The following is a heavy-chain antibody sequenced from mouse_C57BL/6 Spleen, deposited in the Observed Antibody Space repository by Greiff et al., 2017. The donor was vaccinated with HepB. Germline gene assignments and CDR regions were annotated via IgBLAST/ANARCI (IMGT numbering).Heavy chain of an antibody. D-gene: IGHD2-2*01. CDR1: GYAFSSSW. Sequence: VQLQQSGPELVKPGASVKISCKASGYAFSSSWMNWVKQRPGRGLEWIGRIYPGDGDTNYNWKFKGKATLTAYKSSSTAYMQLSSLTSEDSAVYFCARPSTMVTGGFAYWGQGTLVTVSA. J-gene: IGHJ3*01. CDR2: IYPGDGDT. CDR3: ARPSTMVTGGFAY. V-gene: IGHV1-82*01.